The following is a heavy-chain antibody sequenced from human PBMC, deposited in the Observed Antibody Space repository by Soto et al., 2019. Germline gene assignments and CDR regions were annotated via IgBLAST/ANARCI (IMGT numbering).Heavy chain of an antibody. CDR1: GGSISTSGFY. D-gene: IGHD3-10*01. V-gene: IGHV4-39*01. Sequence: QLHLQESGPGVVKPSETLSLTCSVSGGSISTSGFYWGWIRQSPDKGLEWIGSIFYSGNTIYNPSLKSRETVSVDTSKNQFSLRLTSVTAADTAVYYCARLPLVRGLPVWGQGTQVTVSS. CDR2: IFYSGNT. CDR3: ARLPLVRGLPV. J-gene: IGHJ4*02.